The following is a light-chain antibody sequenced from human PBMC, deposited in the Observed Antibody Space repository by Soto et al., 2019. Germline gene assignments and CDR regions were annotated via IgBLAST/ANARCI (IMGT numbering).Light chain of an antibody. Sequence: QSALTQPASVSGSPGQSITISCTGTSSDVGGYNYVSWYQQHPGKAPKLMIYEVSNRPSGVSNRFSGSKSGNTASLTISGLQAEDEADYYCSSYTTGSTFVFGGGTKLTVL. CDR3: SSYTTGSTFV. CDR2: EVS. J-gene: IGLJ2*01. V-gene: IGLV2-14*01. CDR1: SSDVGGYNY.